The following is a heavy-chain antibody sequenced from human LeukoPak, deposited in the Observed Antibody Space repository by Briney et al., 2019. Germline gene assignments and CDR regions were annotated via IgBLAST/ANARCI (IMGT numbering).Heavy chain of an antibody. D-gene: IGHD3-9*01. Sequence: QPGGSLRLSCAASGFTFSSYSMNWVRQAPGKGLEWVSYISSSSSTIYYADSVKGRFTISRDNAKNSLYLQMNSLRAEDTAVYYCASGSLSPLRYFDWSNSDKGGFDYWGQGTLVTVSS. CDR3: ASGSLSPLRYFDWSNSDKGGFDY. CDR2: ISSSSSTI. CDR1: GFTFSSYS. J-gene: IGHJ4*02. V-gene: IGHV3-48*04.